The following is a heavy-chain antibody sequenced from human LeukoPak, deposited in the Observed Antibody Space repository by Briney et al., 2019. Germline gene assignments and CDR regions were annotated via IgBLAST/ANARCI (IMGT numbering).Heavy chain of an antibody. CDR3: ARDLAPGYSSSSLPAPAY. CDR2: ISSSGSTI. D-gene: IGHD6-6*01. V-gene: IGHV3-48*03. CDR1: GFTFSSYE. J-gene: IGHJ4*02. Sequence: PGGSLRLSCAASGFTFSSYEMNWVRQAPGKGLEWVSYISSSGSTIYYADSVKGRFTISRDNAKNSLYLQMNSLRAEDTAVYYCARDLAPGYSSSSLPAPAYWGQGTLVTVSS.